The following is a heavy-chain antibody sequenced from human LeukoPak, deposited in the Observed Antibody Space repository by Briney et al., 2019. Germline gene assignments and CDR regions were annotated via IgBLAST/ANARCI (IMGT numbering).Heavy chain of an antibody. CDR1: GFTVSSNY. Sequence: GGSLRLSCAVSGFTVSSNYMSWVRQAPGKGLEWVSVMYSGGSTYYADSVKGRFTISRHNSKNTLYLEINSLRPDDTAVYYCARGGGDYNPFDYWGQGTLVTVSS. D-gene: IGHD4-17*01. CDR3: ARGGGDYNPFDY. CDR2: MYSGGST. V-gene: IGHV3-53*04. J-gene: IGHJ4*02.